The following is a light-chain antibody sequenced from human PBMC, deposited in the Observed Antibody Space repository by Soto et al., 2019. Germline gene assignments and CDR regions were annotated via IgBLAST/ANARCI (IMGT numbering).Light chain of an antibody. J-gene: IGKJ5*01. CDR1: QSLSSN. Sequence: EIVLTQSPATLYVSPGETATLSCRASQSLSSNVAWYQQRPRQAPRLLIYATSSMASDVPARFSGTGSGTEFTLTIASLQSEDFAIYYCQQYNHWPRMLSFGGGTRLEI. CDR2: ATS. V-gene: IGKV3-15*01. CDR3: QQYNHWPRMLS.